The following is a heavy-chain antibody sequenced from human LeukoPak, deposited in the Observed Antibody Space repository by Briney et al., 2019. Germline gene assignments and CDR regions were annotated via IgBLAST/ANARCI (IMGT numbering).Heavy chain of an antibody. J-gene: IGHJ4*02. CDR2: ISWDGGST. CDR3: ARNMAGAAAGTLDY. V-gene: IGHV3-43*01. Sequence: GGSLRLSCAASGFTFNDYTMNWVRQVLGKGLEWVSLISWDGGSTSYVDSVRGRFTISKDNSKNSLYLQMNSLKTEDTALFYCARNMAGAAAGTLDYWGLGTLVTVSS. CDR1: GFTFNDYT. D-gene: IGHD6-13*01.